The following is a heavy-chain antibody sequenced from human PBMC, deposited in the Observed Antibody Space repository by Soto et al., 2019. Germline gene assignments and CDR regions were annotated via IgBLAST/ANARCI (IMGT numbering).Heavy chain of an antibody. CDR3: ARYSSGQVDDN. Sequence: QLQLQESGPGLVKPSEILSLTCTVSSGSISGSVYYWGWILQPPGKWLEWIGSIYYSGNTNYGSNDYNPSLKSRVTISVDTSKTHFTLRLSSMSAADTAVYYCARYSSGQVDDNLGQGNLVTVSS. D-gene: IGHD2-21*01. CDR1: SGSISGSVYY. V-gene: IGHV4-39*02. CDR2: IYYSGNT. J-gene: IGHJ4*02.